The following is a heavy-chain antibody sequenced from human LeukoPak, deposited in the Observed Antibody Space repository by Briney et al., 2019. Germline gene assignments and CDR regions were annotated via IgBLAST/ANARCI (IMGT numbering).Heavy chain of an antibody. CDR2: IYSGGST. J-gene: IGHJ3*02. CDR1: GGSISSFY. CDR3: ARVLRGGNSGYAFDI. V-gene: IGHV3-66*02. Sequence: ETLSLTCTVSGGSISSFYWTWVRQPPGKGLEWVSIIYSGGSTYFADSLQGRMSFSRDNSKNTLYLQMNSLRPDDTAVYYCARVLRGGNSGYAFDIWGQGTMVTVSS. D-gene: IGHD4-23*01.